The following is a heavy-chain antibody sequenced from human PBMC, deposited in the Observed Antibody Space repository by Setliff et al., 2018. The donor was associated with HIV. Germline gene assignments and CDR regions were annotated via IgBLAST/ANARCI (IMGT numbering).Heavy chain of an antibody. Sequence: RASVKVSCKASGHTFTSYGISWVRQAPGQGLEWMGWISAYNGNTNYAQKLQGRVTMTTDTSASTAYMELRSLRSDDTAVYYCARDDGGYNYAEAFDVWGQGTMVTVSS. D-gene: IGHD3-16*01. CDR2: ISAYNGNT. J-gene: IGHJ3*01. CDR1: GHTFTSYG. CDR3: ARDDGGYNYAEAFDV. V-gene: IGHV1-18*01.